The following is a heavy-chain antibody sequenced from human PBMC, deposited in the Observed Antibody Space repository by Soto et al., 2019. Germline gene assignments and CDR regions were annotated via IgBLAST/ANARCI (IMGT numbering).Heavy chain of an antibody. V-gene: IGHV3-23*01. CDR3: AKDRIGYTGYDWPD. J-gene: IGHJ4*02. D-gene: IGHD5-12*01. Sequence: GGSLRLSCAASGFTFSSYAMSWVRQAPGKGLEWVSAISGSGGSTYYADSVKGRFTISRDNSKNTLYLQMNSLRAEDAAVCYCAKDRIGYTGYDWPDWGQGTLVTVSS. CDR2: ISGSGGST. CDR1: GFTFSSYA.